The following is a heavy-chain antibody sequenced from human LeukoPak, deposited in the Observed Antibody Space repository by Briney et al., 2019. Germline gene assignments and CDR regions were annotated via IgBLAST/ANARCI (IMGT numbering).Heavy chain of an antibody. D-gene: IGHD2-2*01. CDR2: IIPIFGTA. J-gene: IGHJ5*02. CDR3: ARGRASCCSNWFDP. Sequence: ASVKVSCKASGGTFSSYAISWVRQAPGQGLEWMGGIIPIFGTANYAQKFQGRVTITTDESKSTAYMELSSLRSEDTAVYYCARGRASCCSNWFDPWGQGTLVTVSS. V-gene: IGHV1-69*05. CDR1: GGTFSSYA.